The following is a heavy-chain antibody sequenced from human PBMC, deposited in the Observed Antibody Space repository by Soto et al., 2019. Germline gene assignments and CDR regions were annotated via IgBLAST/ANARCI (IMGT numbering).Heavy chain of an antibody. Sequence: QVQLVESGGGVVQPGRSLRLSWAASGFTFSSYAMHWVRQAPGKGLEWVAVISYDGSNKYYADSVKGRFTISRDNSKNTLYLQMNSLRAEDTAVYYCARVSGSYCTYWGQGTLVTVSS. V-gene: IGHV3-30-3*01. CDR2: ISYDGSNK. D-gene: IGHD1-26*01. CDR3: ARVSGSYCTY. CDR1: GFTFSSYA. J-gene: IGHJ4*02.